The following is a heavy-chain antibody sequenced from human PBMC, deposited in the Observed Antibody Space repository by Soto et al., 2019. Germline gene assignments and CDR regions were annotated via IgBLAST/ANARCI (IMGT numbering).Heavy chain of an antibody. CDR2: ISAYNGNT. CDR1: GYTFTSYG. D-gene: IGHD4-17*01. V-gene: IGHV1-18*01. CDR3: ARVDYGDYRGGGDY. Sequence: QVQLVQSGAEVKKPGASVKVSCKASGYTFTSYGISWVRQAPGQGLEWMGWISAYNGNTNYAQKLQGRVTMTTDTSTRTAYMGLRSMRSEDTAVYCLARVDYGDYRGGGDYWGQGTMVTVFS. J-gene: IGHJ4*02.